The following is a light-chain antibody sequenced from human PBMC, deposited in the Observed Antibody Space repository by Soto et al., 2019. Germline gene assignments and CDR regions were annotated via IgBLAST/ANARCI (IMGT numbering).Light chain of an antibody. CDR3: RSITRSSTSV. CDR1: SSDVGGFEY. CDR2: DGT. J-gene: IGLJ1*01. V-gene: IGLV2-14*01. Sequence: QSVLTQPASVSGSPGQSITISCTGTSSDVGGFEYVSWXQHXPGKAPKHIIYDGTKRTSGDDNRFSGSKSGNTASLTISGIQAEDEGDYYCRSITRSSTSVFGTGTNVTV.